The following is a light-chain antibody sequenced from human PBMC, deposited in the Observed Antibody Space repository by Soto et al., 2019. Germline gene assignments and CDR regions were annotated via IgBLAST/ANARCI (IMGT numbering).Light chain of an antibody. Sequence: DIVLTQSPGTLSLSPGERATLSCRSSQSVSSSYLAWYQQKPGQAPRLLIYDASNRATGIPARFSGSGSGTDCTLTISSLEPEDVAVYYCQQRSNWLLTLGQGTRLEIK. J-gene: IGKJ5*01. V-gene: IGKV3D-20*02. CDR1: QSVSSSY. CDR3: QQRSNWLLT. CDR2: DAS.